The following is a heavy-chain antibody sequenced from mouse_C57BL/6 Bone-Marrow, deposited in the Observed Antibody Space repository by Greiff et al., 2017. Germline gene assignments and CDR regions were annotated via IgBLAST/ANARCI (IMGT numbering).Heavy chain of an antibody. CDR1: GFTFSSYA. CDR3: ARDPFYYYGSSYAWFAY. V-gene: IGHV5-4*01. CDR2: ISDGGSYT. J-gene: IGHJ3*01. Sequence: VTLMESGGGLVKPGGSLKLSCAASGFTFSSYAMSWVRQTPEKRLEWVATISDGGSYTYYPDNVKGRFTISRDNAKNNLYLQMSHLKSEDTAMYYCARDPFYYYGSSYAWFAYWGQGTLVTVSA. D-gene: IGHD1-1*01.